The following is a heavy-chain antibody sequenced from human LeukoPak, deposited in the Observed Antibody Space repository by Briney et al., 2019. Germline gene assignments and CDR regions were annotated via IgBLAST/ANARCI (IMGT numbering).Heavy chain of an antibody. V-gene: IGHV3-23*01. D-gene: IGHD1-26*01. Sequence: GGSLRLSCAASGFTFSNYSMNWVRQAPGRGLEWVSAISGSGGSTYYADSVKGRFTISRDNSKNTLYLQMNSLRAEDTAVYYCAKDLAGSGSYSFDYWGQGTLVTVSS. J-gene: IGHJ4*02. CDR2: ISGSGGST. CDR1: GFTFSNYS. CDR3: AKDLAGSGSYSFDY.